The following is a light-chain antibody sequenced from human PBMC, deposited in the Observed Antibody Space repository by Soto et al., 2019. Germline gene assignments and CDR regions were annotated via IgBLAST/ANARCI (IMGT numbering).Light chain of an antibody. Sequence: QSVLTQPASVSGSPGQSITISCTGTSSDVDGYNYVSWYQQHPGKAPKLMIYDVSNRPSGVSNRFSGSKSGNTASLTISGLQAEDESDYYCSSYTGGSTYVFGTGTKVTVL. CDR1: SSDVDGYNY. CDR3: SSYTGGSTYV. J-gene: IGLJ1*01. V-gene: IGLV2-14*01. CDR2: DVS.